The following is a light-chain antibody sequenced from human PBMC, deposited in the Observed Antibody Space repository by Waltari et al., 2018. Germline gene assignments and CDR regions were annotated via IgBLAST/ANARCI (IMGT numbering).Light chain of an antibody. Sequence: QSALTQPASVSGSPGQSITLSCTGTSSDVGSYNYVPWYQHHPGKAPKPMIYTVSNRPSGLSDRFSGSKSGNTASLTISELQAEDEADYYCSAYAGNDLVIFGGGTKLTVL. J-gene: IGLJ2*01. V-gene: IGLV2-14*01. CDR2: TVS. CDR1: SSDVGSYNY. CDR3: SAYAGNDLVI.